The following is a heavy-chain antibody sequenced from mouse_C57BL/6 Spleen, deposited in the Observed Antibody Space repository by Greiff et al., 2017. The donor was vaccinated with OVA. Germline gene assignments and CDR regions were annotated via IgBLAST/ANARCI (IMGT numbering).Heavy chain of an antibody. Sequence: ESGAELVKPGASVKISCKASGYAFSSYWMNWVKQRPGKGLEWIGQIYPGDGDTNYNGKFKGKATLTADKSSSTAYMQLSSLTSEDSAVYFCAYYYGSSAWFAYWGQGTLVTVSA. CDR1: GYAFSSYW. D-gene: IGHD1-1*01. CDR2: IYPGDGDT. J-gene: IGHJ3*01. CDR3: AYYYGSSAWFAY. V-gene: IGHV1-80*01.